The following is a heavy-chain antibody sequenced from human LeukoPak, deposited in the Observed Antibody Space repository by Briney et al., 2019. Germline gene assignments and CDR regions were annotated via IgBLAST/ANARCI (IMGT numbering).Heavy chain of an antibody. V-gene: IGHV3-30*04. Sequence: GGSLRLSCAASGFTFNSYAMHWVRQAPGKGLEWVAVISYDGSNKYYADSVKGRFTISRDNSKNTLYLLMNSLRPEDTAVYYRARCRAYSYGLCGTNWLDPWGQGTLVTVSS. CDR2: ISYDGSNK. D-gene: IGHD5-18*01. CDR3: ARCRAYSYGLCGTNWLDP. CDR1: GFTFNSYA. J-gene: IGHJ5*02.